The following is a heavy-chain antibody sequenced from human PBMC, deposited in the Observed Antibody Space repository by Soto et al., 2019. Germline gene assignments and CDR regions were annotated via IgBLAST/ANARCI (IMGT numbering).Heavy chain of an antibody. D-gene: IGHD6-13*01. Sequence: PGGSLRLSCAAAGFTFSSYSMSWVRQAPGKGLEWVSAISGSGGSAYYADSVKGRFTISRDNSKNTLYLQMNSLRAEDTAVYYCAKDLAGIAAAGTGCDWGQGTLVTVAS. CDR2: ISGSGGSA. CDR1: GFTFSSYS. V-gene: IGHV3-23*01. J-gene: IGHJ4*02. CDR3: AKDLAGIAAAGTGCD.